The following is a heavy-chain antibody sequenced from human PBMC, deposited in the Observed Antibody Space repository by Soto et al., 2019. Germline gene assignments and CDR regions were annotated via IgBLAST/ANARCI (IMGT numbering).Heavy chain of an antibody. CDR3: ARDIVSVGPRANEAFDV. V-gene: IGHV1-3*01. CDR2: INPANGNT. CDR1: GFTFSDTL. J-gene: IGHJ3*01. D-gene: IGHD1-26*01. Sequence: QVQLVQSGAEMKKPGASVNISCQASGFTFSDTLINWVRQGPGQGLEWMGWINPANGNTRYSEPFQGRVTISSLSSASTAYVALSDLTSEDTAVYYCARDIVSVGPRANEAFDVWGQGTMITVSS.